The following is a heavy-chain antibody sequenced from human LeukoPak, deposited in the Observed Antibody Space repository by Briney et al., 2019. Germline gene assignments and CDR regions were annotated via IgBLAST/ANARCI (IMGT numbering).Heavy chain of an antibody. CDR1: RFTFSSYE. J-gene: IGHJ4*02. Sequence: RPGGSLRLSCAASRFTFSSYEMNWVRQAPGKGLEWVSYISSSGSTIYYADSVKGRFTISRDNAKNSLDLRMNSLRAEDTAVYYCARGLYLMGPGYSDYWGQGTLVTVSS. V-gene: IGHV3-48*03. CDR2: ISSSGSTI. D-gene: IGHD2-8*01. CDR3: ARGLYLMGPGYSDY.